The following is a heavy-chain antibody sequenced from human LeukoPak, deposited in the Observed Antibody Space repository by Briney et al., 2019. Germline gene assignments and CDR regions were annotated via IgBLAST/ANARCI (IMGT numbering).Heavy chain of an antibody. CDR2: ISSSSNAI. Sequence: GGSLRLSCAVSGFTLSNYGMNWVRQAPGKGLEWVSYISSSSNAINYADSVKGRFTISRDNGKNSLYLQMNSLRVEDTAVYYCARGGAARPDYWGQGTPVTVSS. V-gene: IGHV3-48*01. CDR3: ARGGAARPDY. J-gene: IGHJ4*02. D-gene: IGHD6-6*01. CDR1: GFTLSNYG.